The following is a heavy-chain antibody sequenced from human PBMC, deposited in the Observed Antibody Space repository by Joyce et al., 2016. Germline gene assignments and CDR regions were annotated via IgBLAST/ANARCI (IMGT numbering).Heavy chain of an antibody. J-gene: IGHJ5*02. D-gene: IGHD3-10*01. Sequence: QVQLVQSGAEVKKPGSSVKVSCKASGGSFNRYSFIWVRQGPGQGLEEMGRIIPILNTVNYTQRFQRRISITADAATKTVDMELSSLRSDDTAVFFCATLSYGSGGHWFDPWGQGTLVTVSS. CDR1: GGSFNRYS. CDR2: IIPILNTV. CDR3: ATLSYGSGGHWFDP. V-gene: IGHV1-69*08.